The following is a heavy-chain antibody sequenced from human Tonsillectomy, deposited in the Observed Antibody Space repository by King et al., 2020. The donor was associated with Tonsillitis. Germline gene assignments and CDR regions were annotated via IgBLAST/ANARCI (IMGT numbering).Heavy chain of an antibody. Sequence: QLVQSGAEVKKPGASVKVSCKASGYTFSSYDINWVRQATGQGPEWMGWLNPNSGNTGYAQKFQGRVTMTRKTSISTAYMELSSLKSEDTAVYYCGICSGGSCYLRPAFDIWGQGTMVIVSS. CDR3: GICSGGSCYLRPAFDI. CDR2: LNPNSGNT. J-gene: IGHJ3*02. CDR1: GYTFSSYD. D-gene: IGHD2-15*01. V-gene: IGHV1-8*02.